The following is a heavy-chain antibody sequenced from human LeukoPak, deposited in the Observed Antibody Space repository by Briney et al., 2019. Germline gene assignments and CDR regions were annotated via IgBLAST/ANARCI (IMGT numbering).Heavy chain of an antibody. D-gene: IGHD1-20*01. CDR1: GFTFSSYA. V-gene: IGHV3-48*04. CDR3: ARDPITGTTDLDY. J-gene: IGHJ4*02. Sequence: PGRSLRLSCAASGFTFSSYAMHWVRQAPGKGLEWVSYISSSSSTIYYADSVKGRFTISRDNAKNSLYLQMNSLRAEDTAVYYCARDPITGTTDLDYWGQGTLVTVSS. CDR2: ISSSSSTI.